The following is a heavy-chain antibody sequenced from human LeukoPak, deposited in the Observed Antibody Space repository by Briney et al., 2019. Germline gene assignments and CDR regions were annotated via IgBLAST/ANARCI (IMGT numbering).Heavy chain of an antibody. CDR3: TTGPRGSWRSYGMDV. CDR1: GFIFSNYA. CDR2: IKSKTDGGTT. J-gene: IGHJ6*02. D-gene: IGHD1-26*01. V-gene: IGHV3-15*01. Sequence: GGSLRLSCAASGFIFSNYAMSWVRQAPGKGLEWVGRIKSKTDGGTTDYAAPVKGRFTISRDDSKNTLYLQMNSLKTEDTAVYYCTTGPRGSWRSYGMDVWGQGTTVTVSS.